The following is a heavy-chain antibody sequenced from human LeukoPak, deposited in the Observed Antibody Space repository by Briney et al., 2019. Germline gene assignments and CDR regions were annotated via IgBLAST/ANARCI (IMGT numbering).Heavy chain of an antibody. J-gene: IGHJ4*02. CDR3: ARDFTTMVRGVITPYFDY. CDR2: INSDGSTT. D-gene: IGHD3-10*01. CDR1: GFTFSSDW. Sequence: GGSLRLSCAASGFTFSSDWMHWVRQAPGKGLVWVSRINSDGSTTKYADSVRGRFTISRDNAKNTLYLQMNSLGAEDTAVYYCARDFTTMVRGVITPYFDYWGQGTLVTVSS. V-gene: IGHV3-74*03.